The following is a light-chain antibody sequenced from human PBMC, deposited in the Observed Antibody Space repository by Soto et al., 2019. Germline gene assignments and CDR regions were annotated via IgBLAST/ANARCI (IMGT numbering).Light chain of an antibody. CDR3: QHYNSYSEA. V-gene: IGKV3-15*01. J-gene: IGKJ1*01. Sequence: EIVMTQSPATLSVSPGERATLSCRASQSVGRKLVWYQQKAGQAPRPLIFDASTRATGIPARFSGSGSGTEFTLTISRLEPEDFATYYCQHYNSYSEAFGQGTKVDIK. CDR2: DAS. CDR1: QSVGRK.